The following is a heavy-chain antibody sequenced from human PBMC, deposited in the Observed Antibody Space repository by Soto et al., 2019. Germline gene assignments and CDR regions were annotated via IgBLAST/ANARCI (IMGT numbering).Heavy chain of an antibody. CDR2: ISHSGTT. Sequence: SETLSLTCAVSGDSISDRNWWSWVRQSPGKGLEWIGEISHSGTTNYNPSLKSRVTTSLDKSKRQFSLKVTSVTAADTAVYYCARRDDCSNGVCFMNYFDSWGQGILVTVSS. CDR3: ARRDDCSNGVCFMNYFDS. CDR1: GDSISDRNW. V-gene: IGHV4-4*02. J-gene: IGHJ4*02. D-gene: IGHD2-8*01.